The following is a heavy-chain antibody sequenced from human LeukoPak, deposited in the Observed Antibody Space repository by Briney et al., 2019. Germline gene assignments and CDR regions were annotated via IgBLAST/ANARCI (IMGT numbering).Heavy chain of an antibody. Sequence: PGGSLRLSCAGSGFTFSSYYMIWVRQAPGKGLEWVSYISRSSSTIYYADSVKGRFTISRDNAKNSLYLQMNSLRDEDTAVYYCARDQFYVFDIWGQGTMVTVSS. CDR1: GFTFSSYY. V-gene: IGHV3-48*02. CDR3: ARDQFYVFDI. J-gene: IGHJ3*02. CDR2: ISRSSSTI.